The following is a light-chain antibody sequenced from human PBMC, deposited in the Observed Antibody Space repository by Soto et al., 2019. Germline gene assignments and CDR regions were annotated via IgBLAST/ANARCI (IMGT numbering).Light chain of an antibody. J-gene: IGKJ1*01. CDR2: VSS. CDR1: QSIGSY. Sequence: DSQMTQSPSSLSASVGDRGTLTCRASQSIGSYLNWYKQKPGKTPKFLIYVSSSLQSGVAAIFSGREHGIDFRLSISRLPPEDVATCFCLPRYRTPRTFGQGTKGDIK. CDR3: LPRYRTPRT. V-gene: IGKV1-39*01.